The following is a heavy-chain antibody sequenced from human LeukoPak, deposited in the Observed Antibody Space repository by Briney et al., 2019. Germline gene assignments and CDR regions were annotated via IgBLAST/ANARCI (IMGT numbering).Heavy chain of an antibody. V-gene: IGHV3-23*01. J-gene: IGHJ4*02. CDR2: LSASGGGT. Sequence: GGSLRLSCAVSGITLSNFGMAWVREAPGKGLEWVASLSASGGGTSYADSVRGRFTISRDNAKNTLYLQMNSLRAEDTAVYFCTRRGVVIRVIRVGFHKEAYYFDAWGQGVLVTVSS. CDR1: GITLSNFG. D-gene: IGHD3-22*01. CDR3: TRRGVVIRVIRVGFHKEAYYFDA.